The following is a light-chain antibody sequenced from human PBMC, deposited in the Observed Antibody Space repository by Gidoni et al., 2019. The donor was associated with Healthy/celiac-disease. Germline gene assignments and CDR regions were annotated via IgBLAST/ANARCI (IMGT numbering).Light chain of an antibody. J-gene: IGKJ2*04. CDR2: AAS. Sequence: DIQMTQSPSAVSASVGDRVTITCRASQGIISWLAWYQQKLGKAPKLLIYAASSVQSGVPSRFSGSGSGTGITLTISSLQPEDFATYYCQQANSFPCSFGQXTKLESK. CDR1: QGIISW. V-gene: IGKV1-12*01. CDR3: QQANSFPCS.